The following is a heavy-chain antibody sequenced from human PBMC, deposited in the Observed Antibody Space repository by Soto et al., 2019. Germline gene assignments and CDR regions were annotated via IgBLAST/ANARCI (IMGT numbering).Heavy chain of an antibody. CDR3: ARGRRYFDY. V-gene: IGHV4-34*01. CDR2: INHSGST. Sequence: TLSLTCAVYGGSFSGYYWSWIRQPPGKGLEWIGEINHSGSTNYNPSLKSRVTISVDTSKNQFSLKLSSVTAADTAVYYCARGRRYFDYWGQGTLVTVSS. CDR1: GGSFSGYY. J-gene: IGHJ4*02.